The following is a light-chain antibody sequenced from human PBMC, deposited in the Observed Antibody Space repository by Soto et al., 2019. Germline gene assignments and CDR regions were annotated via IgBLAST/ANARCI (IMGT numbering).Light chain of an antibody. CDR1: SSDVGGYNY. CDR3: SSYAGSNFVV. V-gene: IGLV2-8*01. Sequence: QSTLTRPPSASGSPGQSVTISCTGTSSDVGGYNYVSWYQQHPGKAPKLMIYEVTKRPSGVPDRFSGSKSDNTASLTVSGLQAEDEADYYCSSYAGSNFVVFGGGTKVTVL. CDR2: EVT. J-gene: IGLJ2*01.